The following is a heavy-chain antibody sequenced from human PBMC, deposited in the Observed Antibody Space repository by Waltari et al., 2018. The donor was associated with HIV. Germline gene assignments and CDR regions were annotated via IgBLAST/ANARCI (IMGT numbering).Heavy chain of an antibody. CDR2: IDWDDDK. V-gene: IGHV2-70*01. CDR3: ARTHSSSWAYYYYGMDV. Sequence: QVTLRESGPALVKPTQTLTLTCTFSGFSPSTSGKCVSWIRQPPGKALEWLALIDWDDDKYYSTSLKTRLTISKDTSKNQVVLTMTNMDPVDTATYYCARTHSSSWAYYYYGMDVWGQGTTVTVYS. J-gene: IGHJ6*02. CDR1: GFSPSTSGKC. D-gene: IGHD6-13*01.